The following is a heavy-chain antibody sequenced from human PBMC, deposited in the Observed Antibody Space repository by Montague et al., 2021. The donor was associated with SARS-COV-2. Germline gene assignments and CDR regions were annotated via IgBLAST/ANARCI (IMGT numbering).Heavy chain of an antibody. CDR2: IYYSGST. V-gene: IGHV4-39*01. CDR3: ASLPRITIFGVVIHFDY. J-gene: IGHJ4*02. D-gene: IGHD3-3*01. Sequence: SQTLSLTCTVSGGSISSSSYYWGWIRQPPGKGLEWIGSIYYSGSTYYNPFLKSRVTISVDTSKNQFSLKLCSVTAADTAVYYCASLPRITIFGVVIHFDYWGRGTLVTVSS. CDR1: GGSISSSSYY.